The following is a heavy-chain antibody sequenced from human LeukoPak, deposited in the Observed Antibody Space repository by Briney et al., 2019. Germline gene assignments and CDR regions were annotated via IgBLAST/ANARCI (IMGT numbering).Heavy chain of an antibody. CDR2: IYYSRST. CDR1: GGSISSYY. D-gene: IGHD1-1*01. V-gene: IGHV4-59*01. CDR3: ARGYPRYYMDV. J-gene: IGHJ6*03. Sequence: SETLSLTCTVSGGSISSYYWSWIPQPPGKGLEWIGYIYYSRSTNYNPSLKSRLTISVDTSKNQFYLKLSAVTAADTAVYCCARGYPRYYMDVWGKGTTVTVS.